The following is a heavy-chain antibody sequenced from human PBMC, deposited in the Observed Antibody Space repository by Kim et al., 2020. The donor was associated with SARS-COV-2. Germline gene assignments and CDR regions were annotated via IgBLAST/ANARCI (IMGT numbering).Heavy chain of an antibody. CDR3: SRDVDRCSDYPPRGSLYP. V-gene: IGHV1-46*01. CDR2: ITPSDGIT. CDR1: GYTFTSYH. Sequence: ASVKVSCKTSGYTFTSYHIHWVRQAPGQGLQWMGIITPSDGITSYSQKFQGRVSMTRDTSTGTVFMELSSLTSEDTAVYYCSRDVDRCSDYPPRGSLYPW. D-gene: IGHD4-17*01. J-gene: IGHJ5*02.